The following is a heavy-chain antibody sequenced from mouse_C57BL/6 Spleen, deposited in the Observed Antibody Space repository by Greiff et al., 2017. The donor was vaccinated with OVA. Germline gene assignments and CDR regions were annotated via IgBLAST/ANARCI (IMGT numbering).Heavy chain of an antibody. CDR2: ISSGSSTI. CDR1: GFPFSDYG. Sequence: EVKLVESGGGLVKPGGSLKLSCAASGFPFSDYGMHWVRQAPEKGLEWVAYISSGSSTIYYADTVKGRFTISRDNANNTLFLQMTSLRSEDTAMYYWAMPLWDDAMDYWGQGTSVTVSS. D-gene: IGHD4-1*01. CDR3: AMPLWDDAMDY. J-gene: IGHJ4*01. V-gene: IGHV5-17*01.